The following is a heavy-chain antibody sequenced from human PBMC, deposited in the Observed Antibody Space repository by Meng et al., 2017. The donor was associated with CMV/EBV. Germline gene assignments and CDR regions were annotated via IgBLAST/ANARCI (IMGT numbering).Heavy chain of an antibody. J-gene: IGHJ5*02. CDR1: GFTFSSYS. CDR3: ARDRQWPSPGGWFDP. CDR2: ISSSSSYI. Sequence: GSLRLSCAASGFTFSSYSMNWVRQAPGKGLEWVSSISSSSSYIYYADSLKGRFTISRDNAKNSLYLQMNSLRAEDTAVYYCARDRQWPSPGGWFDPWGQGTLVTVSS. D-gene: IGHD6-19*01. V-gene: IGHV3-21*01.